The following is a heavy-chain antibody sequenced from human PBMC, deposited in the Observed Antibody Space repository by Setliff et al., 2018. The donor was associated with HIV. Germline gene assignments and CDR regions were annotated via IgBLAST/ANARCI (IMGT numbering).Heavy chain of an antibody. V-gene: IGHV3-23*01. CDR3: AKDVYGYSSSSFQH. J-gene: IGHJ1*01. CDR1: GFSNSA. CDR2: ISGSGGST. D-gene: IGHD6-13*01. Sequence: GESLKISCAASGFSNSALHWVRQAPGKGLEWVSAISGSGGSTYYADSVKGRFTISRDNSKNTLYLQMNSLRAEDTAVYYCAKDVYGYSSSSFQHWGQGTLVTVSS.